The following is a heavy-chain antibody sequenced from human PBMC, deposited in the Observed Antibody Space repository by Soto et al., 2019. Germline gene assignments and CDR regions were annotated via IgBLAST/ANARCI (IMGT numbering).Heavy chain of an antibody. CDR3: ARDLGPRGKAGHDY. CDR1: GFTFSSYS. Sequence: GGSLRLSCAASGFTFSSYSMNWVRQAPGKGLEWVSYISSSSSTIYYADSVKGRFTISRDNAKNSLYLQMNSLRAEDTAVYYCARDLGPRGKAGHDYWGEGTLVTVSS. CDR2: ISSSSSTI. V-gene: IGHV3-48*01. J-gene: IGHJ4*02. D-gene: IGHD6-19*01.